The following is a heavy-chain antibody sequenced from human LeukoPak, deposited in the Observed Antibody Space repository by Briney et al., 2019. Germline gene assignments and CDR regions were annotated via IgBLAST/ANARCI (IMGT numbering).Heavy chain of an antibody. CDR3: ARAYCGGDCYRYYYYGMDV. D-gene: IGHD2-21*02. CDR2: INPNSGGT. CDR1: GYTFTGYY. V-gene: IGHV1-2*02. J-gene: IGHJ6*02. Sequence: ASVKVSCKASGYTFTGYYMHWVRQVPGQGLEWMGWINPNSGGTNYAQKFQGRVTMTRDTSISTAYMELSRLRSDDTAVYYRARAYCGGDCYRYYYYGMDVWGQGTTVTVSS.